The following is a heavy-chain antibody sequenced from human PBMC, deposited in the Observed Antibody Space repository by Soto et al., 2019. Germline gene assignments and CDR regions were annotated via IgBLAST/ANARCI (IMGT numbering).Heavy chain of an antibody. D-gene: IGHD3-3*01. CDR3: AIIGDPPVDY. V-gene: IGHV3-74*01. Sequence: EVQLVESGGGLVQPGGSLRLSCAASGFTFSSSWMHWVRQAPGKRLVWVSRINGDGGTTDYADSVKGRFTISRDNAKNTLYLQMHSLIGEDTAVYYCAIIGDPPVDYWGQGTLVTVSS. CDR1: GFTFSSSW. CDR2: INGDGGTT. J-gene: IGHJ4*02.